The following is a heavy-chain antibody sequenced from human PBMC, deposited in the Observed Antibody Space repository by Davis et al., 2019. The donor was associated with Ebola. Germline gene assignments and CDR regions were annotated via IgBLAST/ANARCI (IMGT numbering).Heavy chain of an antibody. CDR3: VNRAVDP. CDR1: GFTFSSYS. V-gene: IGHV3-23*01. Sequence: GSLRLSCAASGFTFSSYSMSWVRQAPGKGLEWVSGMTRAGDSTYYAGSVKGRFTISRDNSKNTFYLQMNSLGAEDTAIYYCVNRAVDPWGQGTLVTVSS. J-gene: IGHJ5*02. CDR2: MTRAGDST. D-gene: IGHD3-10*01.